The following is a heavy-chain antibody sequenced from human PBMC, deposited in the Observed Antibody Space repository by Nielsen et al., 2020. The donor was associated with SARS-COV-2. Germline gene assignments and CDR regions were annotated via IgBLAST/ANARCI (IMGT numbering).Heavy chain of an antibody. CDR2: ISYDGSNK. CDR3: AKEGNSGSAYDQ. V-gene: IGHV3-30*18. Sequence: GGSLRLSCAASGFTFSSYGMHWVRQAPGKGLEWVAVISYDGSNKYYADSVKGRFTISRDNSKNTLYLQMNSLRAEDTAVYYCAKEGNSGSAYDQWGQGTLVTVSS. D-gene: IGHD1-26*01. CDR1: GFTFSSYG. J-gene: IGHJ5*02.